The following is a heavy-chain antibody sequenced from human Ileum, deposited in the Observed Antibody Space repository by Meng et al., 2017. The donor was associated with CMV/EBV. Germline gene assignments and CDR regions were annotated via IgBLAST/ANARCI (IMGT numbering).Heavy chain of an antibody. V-gene: IGHV3-9*01. CDR3: VKGLLGYCSRNSCPYYGMDV. D-gene: IGHD2-15*01. CDR2: ISWDGGNI. Sequence: SLKISCAASGITFDAFAMQWVRQAPGKGLEWVSGISWDGGNIDYADSVKGRFTISRDNAKNSLYLQMNSLRAEDTAVYYCVKGLLGYCSRNSCPYYGMDVWGQGTTVTVSS. J-gene: IGHJ6*02. CDR1: GITFDAFA.